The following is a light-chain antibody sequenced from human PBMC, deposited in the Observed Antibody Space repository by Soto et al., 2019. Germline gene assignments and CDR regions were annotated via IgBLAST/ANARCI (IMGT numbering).Light chain of an antibody. J-gene: IGKJ3*01. Sequence: DIVMTQSPDSLAVSLGERATINCRSSQPVLSSSNNNNYLAWYQQKPGQPPKLLIYWTSKRDSGVPDRFSGSGSVTYFNLTISSLQAEDGAVYYCQQHYTTPFTFGPGTKVYIK. V-gene: IGKV4-1*01. CDR3: QQHYTTPFT. CDR2: WTS. CDR1: QPVLSSSNNNNY.